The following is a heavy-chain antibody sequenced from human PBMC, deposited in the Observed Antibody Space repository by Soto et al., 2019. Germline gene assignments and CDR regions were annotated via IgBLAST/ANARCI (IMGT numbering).Heavy chain of an antibody. Sequence: SETLSLTCTVSGGSISSAGHYWSWIRQHPGKGLEWIGYIYHSGSTYYNPSLKSRVTISVDTSKNQFSLKLSSVTAADTAVYYCASYDSSGYYYSYDYWGQGTLVTVSS. D-gene: IGHD3-22*01. V-gene: IGHV4-31*03. J-gene: IGHJ4*02. CDR1: GGSISSAGHY. CDR2: IYHSGST. CDR3: ASYDSSGYYYSYDY.